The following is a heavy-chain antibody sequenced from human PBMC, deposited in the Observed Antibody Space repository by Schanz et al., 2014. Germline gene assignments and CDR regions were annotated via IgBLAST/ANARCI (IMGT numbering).Heavy chain of an antibody. Sequence: GQLVESGGGLVQPGGSLRLSCVVSGFTFSDYYMSWIRQAPGKGLEWVSSISSSSSYISYADSVKGRFTISRDNAKNSLYLQMNSLRAEDTAVYYCARPSDSSWYMDVWGKGTTVTVSS. J-gene: IGHJ6*03. V-gene: IGHV3-11*06. CDR3: ARPSDSSWYMDV. CDR2: ISSSSSYI. D-gene: IGHD2-21*02. CDR1: GFTFSDYY.